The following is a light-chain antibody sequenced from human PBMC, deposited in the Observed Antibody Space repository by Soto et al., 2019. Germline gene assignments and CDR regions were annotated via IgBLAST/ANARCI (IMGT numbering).Light chain of an antibody. J-gene: IGKJ4*01. V-gene: IGKV3-11*01. CDR1: QSVRSY. CDR3: QQRSNRPST. CDR2: DAF. Sequence: EIVLTQSPVTLSLSPGERATLSCRASQSVRSYLAWYQQKPGQAPRLLIYDAFKRATGIPARFSGSGSGTDFTLTISSLEPEDFAVYYCQQRSNRPSTFGGGTKVEIK.